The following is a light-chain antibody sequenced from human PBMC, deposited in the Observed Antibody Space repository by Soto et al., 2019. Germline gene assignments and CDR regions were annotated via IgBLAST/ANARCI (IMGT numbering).Light chain of an antibody. CDR2: KSD. V-gene: IGLV1-47*01. CDR3: VAWDDSLSGSWV. CDR1: NSNIGRNH. J-gene: IGLJ3*02. Sequence: QSALTQPPSASGTPGQRVTLSCSGSNSNIGRNHVYWYQQPPGTAPKLLIYKSDQRPSGVPDRFSGSKSGTSASLAISGLRSEDEAEYYCVAWDDSLSGSWVFGGGTKLTVL.